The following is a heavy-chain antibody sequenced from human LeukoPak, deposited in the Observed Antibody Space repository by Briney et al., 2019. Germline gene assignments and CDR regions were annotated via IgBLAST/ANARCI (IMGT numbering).Heavy chain of an antibody. J-gene: IGHJ5*02. Sequence: SETLSLTCAVYGGSFSGYYWSWIRQPPGKGLEWIGEINHSGSTNYNPSLKSRVTISVDTSKNQFSLKLSSVTAADTAVYYCARRRAYYPFDPWGQGTLVTVSS. D-gene: IGHD3-10*01. V-gene: IGHV4-34*01. CDR3: ARRRAYYPFDP. CDR2: INHSGST. CDR1: GGSFSGYY.